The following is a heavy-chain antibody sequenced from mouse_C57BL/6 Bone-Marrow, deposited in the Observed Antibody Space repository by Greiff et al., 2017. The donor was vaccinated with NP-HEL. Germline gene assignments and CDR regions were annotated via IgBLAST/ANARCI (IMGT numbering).Heavy chain of an antibody. J-gene: IGHJ2*01. V-gene: IGHV1-72*01. D-gene: IGHD1-1*01. Sequence: QVQLKQPGAELVKPGASVKLSCKASGYTFTSYWMHWVKQRPGRGLEWIGRIDPNSGGTKYNEKFKSKATLTVDKPSSTAYMQLSSLTSEDSAVYYCARNYYGSSDYFDYWGQGTTLTVSS. CDR2: IDPNSGGT. CDR3: ARNYYGSSDYFDY. CDR1: GYTFTSYW.